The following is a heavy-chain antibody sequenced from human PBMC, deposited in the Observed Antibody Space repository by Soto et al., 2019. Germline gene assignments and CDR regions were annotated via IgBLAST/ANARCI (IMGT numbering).Heavy chain of an antibody. V-gene: IGHV3-15*01. CDR1: EFTFSSAC. D-gene: IGHD2-8*01. Sequence: XGSLRLSCVVFEFTFSSACMSWVRQAPGKGLEWVARINRKIDGETTDYAAPVEGRFTIERDDSKNTLYLQMSSLKIEDTDVYFCTEDHWCWGQGTLVNVSS. CDR2: INRKIDGETT. J-gene: IGHJ4*02. CDR3: TEDHWC.